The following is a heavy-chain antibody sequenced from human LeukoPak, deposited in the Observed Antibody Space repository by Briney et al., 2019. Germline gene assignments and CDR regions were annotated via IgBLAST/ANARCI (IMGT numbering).Heavy chain of an antibody. Sequence: ASVKVSCKASGYTFTGYYIHWVRQAPGQGLEWMGWINPNSGGTNYAQKFQGRVTMTRDTSISTAYMELSRLRSDDTAVYYCARDLLSYSGYDPAVPRGSDYYYYYYMDVWGKGTTVTVSS. J-gene: IGHJ6*03. CDR2: INPNSGGT. CDR3: ARDLLSYSGYDPAVPRGSDYYYYYYMDV. V-gene: IGHV1-2*02. CDR1: GYTFTGYY. D-gene: IGHD5-12*01.